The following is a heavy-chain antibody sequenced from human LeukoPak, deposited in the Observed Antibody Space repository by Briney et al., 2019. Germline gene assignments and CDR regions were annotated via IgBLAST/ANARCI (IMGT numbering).Heavy chain of an antibody. D-gene: IGHD2-2*01. V-gene: IGHV1-69*13. J-gene: IGHJ5*02. CDR3: AREYCSSTSCYVGSSGFDP. CDR1: GGTFSSYA. Sequence: SVKVSCKASGGTFSSYAISWVRQAPGQGLEWMGGIIPIFGTANYAQKFQGRVTITADESTSTAYMELSSLRSEDMAVYYCAREYCSSTSCYVGSSGFDPWGQGTLVTVSS. CDR2: IIPIFGTA.